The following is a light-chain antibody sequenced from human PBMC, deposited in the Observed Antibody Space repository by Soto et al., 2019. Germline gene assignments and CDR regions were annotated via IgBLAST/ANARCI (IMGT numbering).Light chain of an antibody. J-gene: IGLJ1*01. V-gene: IGLV2-23*02. CDR3: CSYAGSSTDV. CDR1: SSDVGCYNL. CDR2: EVS. Sequence: QSALTQPASVSGSPGQSITISCTGTSSDVGCYNLVSWYQQHPGKAPKLMIYEVSKRHSGVTDRFSGSKSGNTASLTISGLQAEDEADYYCCSYAGSSTDVFGAGTKLTVL.